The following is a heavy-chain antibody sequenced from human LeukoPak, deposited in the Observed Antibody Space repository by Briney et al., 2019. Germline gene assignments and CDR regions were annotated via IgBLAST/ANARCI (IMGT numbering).Heavy chain of an antibody. Sequence: SETLSLTCAVFGGSFSGYYWSWIRQPPGKGLEWIGEINHSGGTNYNPSLKSRVTISVDTSKNQFSLNLSSVTAADTAVYYCARGFRDGSGTYYENYWGQGTLVTVSS. V-gene: IGHV4-34*01. D-gene: IGHD3-10*01. CDR2: INHSGGT. CDR1: GGSFSGYY. J-gene: IGHJ4*02. CDR3: ARGFRDGSGTYYENY.